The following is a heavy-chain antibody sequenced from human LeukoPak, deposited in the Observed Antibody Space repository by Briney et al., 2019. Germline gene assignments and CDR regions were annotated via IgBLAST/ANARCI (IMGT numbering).Heavy chain of an antibody. CDR3: ARDGAEDIVVVPAATDDNWFDP. J-gene: IGHJ5*02. V-gene: IGHV4-4*07. D-gene: IGHD2-2*01. Sequence: SETLSLTCTVSGGSISSYYWSWIRQPAGKGLEWIGRIYTSGSTNYNPSLKSRVTMSVDTSKNQFSLKLSSVTAADTAVYYCARDGAEDIVVVPAATDDNWFDPWGQGTLVTVSS. CDR1: GGSISSYY. CDR2: IYTSGST.